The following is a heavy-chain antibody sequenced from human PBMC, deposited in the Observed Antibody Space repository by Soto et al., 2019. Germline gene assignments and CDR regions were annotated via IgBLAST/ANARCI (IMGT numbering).Heavy chain of an antibody. V-gene: IGHV1-18*01. Sequence: ASVKVSCKASGYTFTSYGISWVRQAPGQGLEWMGWISAYNGNTNYAQKLQGRVTMTTDTSTSTAYMELRSLRSDDTAVYYCARDSTLRYFDWLYINAWFDPWGQGTLVTAPQ. J-gene: IGHJ5*02. CDR3: ARDSTLRYFDWLYINAWFDP. CDR1: GYTFTSYG. D-gene: IGHD3-9*01. CDR2: ISAYNGNT.